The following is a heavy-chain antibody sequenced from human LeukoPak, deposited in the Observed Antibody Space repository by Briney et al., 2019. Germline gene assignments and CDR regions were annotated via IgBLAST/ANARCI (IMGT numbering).Heavy chain of an antibody. CDR2: ISSGTGSYI. Sequence: GGSLRLSCVASGFSFSSYSMNWVRQAPGKGLEWVSTISSGTGSYIYYADSVRGRFTISRDNAKNSLYLKMNSLRAEDTAVYYCARCSGVFGSSGYWGQGTLVTGSS. J-gene: IGHJ4*02. CDR1: GFSFSSYS. D-gene: IGHD6-6*01. V-gene: IGHV3-21*01. CDR3: ARCSGVFGSSGY.